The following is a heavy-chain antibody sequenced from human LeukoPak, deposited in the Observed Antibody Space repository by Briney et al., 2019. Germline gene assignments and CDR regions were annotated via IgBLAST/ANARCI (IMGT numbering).Heavy chain of an antibody. V-gene: IGHV4-39*07. CDR2: IYHNGNT. D-gene: IGHD6-19*01. CDR1: GGSISSSSYY. CDR3: ARGASSSGPFDY. J-gene: IGHJ4*02. Sequence: SETLSLTCTVSGGSISSSSYYWGWIRQPPGKGLEWIGTIYHNGNTYYSPSLKSQVTISVDTSKNQFSLNLSSVTAADAAVYFCARGASSSGPFDYWGQGTLVTVSS.